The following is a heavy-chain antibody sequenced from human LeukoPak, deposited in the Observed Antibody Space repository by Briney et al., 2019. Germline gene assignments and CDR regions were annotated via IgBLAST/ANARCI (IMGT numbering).Heavy chain of an antibody. V-gene: IGHV5-51*01. CDR1: GYSFTSDW. D-gene: IGHD3-10*01. J-gene: IGHJ4*02. CDR2: IYPGDSDT. CDR3: ARQELLWFGELLSRPYYFDY. Sequence: GESLKISCKGSGYSFTSDWIGWVRQMPGKGLEWMGIIYPGDSDTRYSPSFQGQVTISADKSISTAYLQWSSLKASDTAMYYCARQELLWFGELLSRPYYFDYWGQGTLVTVSS.